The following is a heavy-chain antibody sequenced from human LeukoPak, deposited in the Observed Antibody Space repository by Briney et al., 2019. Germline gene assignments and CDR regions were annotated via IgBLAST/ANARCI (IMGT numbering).Heavy chain of an antibody. CDR2: INPSGGST. D-gene: IGHD3-22*01. J-gene: IGHJ4*02. V-gene: IGHV1-46*01. Sequence: ASVKVSCKASGYTFTSYYMHWVRQAPGQGLEWMGIINPSGGSTSYAQKFQGRVTMTRDTSISTAYMELSRLRSDDTAVYYCTRDGALIVVVITDYFDYWGQGTLVTVSS. CDR1: GYTFTSYY. CDR3: TRDGALIVVVITDYFDY.